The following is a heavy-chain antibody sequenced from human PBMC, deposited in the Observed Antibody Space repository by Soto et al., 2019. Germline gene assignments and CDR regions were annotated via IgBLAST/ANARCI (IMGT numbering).Heavy chain of an antibody. CDR2: IWYDGSNK. J-gene: IGHJ4*02. V-gene: IGHV3-33*01. CDR1: GFTFSSYG. CDR3: ARDFTIFGVASPPDY. D-gene: IGHD3-3*01. Sequence: QVQLVESGGGVVQPGRSLRLSCAASGFTFSSYGMHWVRQAPGKGLEWVAVIWYDGSNKYYADSVKGRFTISRDNSKNTLYLQMNSLRAEDTAVYYCARDFTIFGVASPPDYWGQGTLVTVSS.